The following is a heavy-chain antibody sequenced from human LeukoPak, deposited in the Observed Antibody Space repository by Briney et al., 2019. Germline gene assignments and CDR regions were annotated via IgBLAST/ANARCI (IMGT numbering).Heavy chain of an antibody. J-gene: IGHJ2*01. CDR2: IYYSGST. CDR3: ARDFRATPWYFDL. CDR1: GGSISSYY. D-gene: IGHD3-10*01. V-gene: IGHV4-59*01. Sequence: SETLSLTCTVSGGSISSYYWSWIRQPPGKGLEWIGYIYYSGSTNYNPSLKNRVTISVDTSKNQFSLKLSSVTAADTAVYYCARDFRATPWYFDLWGRGTLVTVSS.